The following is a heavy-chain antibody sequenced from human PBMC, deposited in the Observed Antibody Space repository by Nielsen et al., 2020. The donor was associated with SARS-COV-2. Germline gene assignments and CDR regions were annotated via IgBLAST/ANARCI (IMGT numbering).Heavy chain of an antibody. V-gene: IGHV1-69*13. D-gene: IGHD2-21*02. CDR3: ARATYCGGDCYPSTIFDY. Sequence: SVKVSCKASGGTFSSYAISWVRQAPGQGLEWMGGIIPIFGTANYAQKFQGRVTITADESTSTAYIELSSLRSEDTAVYYCARATYCGGDCYPSTIFDYWGQGTLVTVSS. CDR2: IIPIFGTA. CDR1: GGTFSSYA. J-gene: IGHJ4*02.